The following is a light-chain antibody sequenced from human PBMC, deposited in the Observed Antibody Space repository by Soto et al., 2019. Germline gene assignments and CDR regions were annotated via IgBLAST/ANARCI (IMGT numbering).Light chain of an antibody. CDR3: SSYTSSTTLV. J-gene: IGLJ1*01. CDR1: SSXVXGYNY. Sequence: QSALTQPASVSGSPGQSITXXCTGTSSXVXGYNYVSWYQQHPGKAPKTMIYGVSNRPSGVSDRFFGSKSGSTASLTISGLQADDEADYYCSSYTSSTTLVFGTGTKLTVL. V-gene: IGLV2-14*01. CDR2: GVS.